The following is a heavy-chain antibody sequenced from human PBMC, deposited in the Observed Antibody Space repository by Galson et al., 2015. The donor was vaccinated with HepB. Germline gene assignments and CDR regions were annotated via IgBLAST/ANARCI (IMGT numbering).Heavy chain of an antibody. J-gene: IGHJ6*03. CDR3: ASGIAAAGTNYYYYMDV. CDR1: GYTFTSYG. V-gene: IGHV1-18*01. D-gene: IGHD6-13*01. Sequence: SVKVSCKASGYTFTSYGISWVRQAPGQGLEWMGWISASNGNTNYAQKFQGRVTMTTDTSTSTAYMELRSLRSDDTAVYYCASGIAAAGTNYYYYMDVWGKGTTVTVSS. CDR2: ISASNGNT.